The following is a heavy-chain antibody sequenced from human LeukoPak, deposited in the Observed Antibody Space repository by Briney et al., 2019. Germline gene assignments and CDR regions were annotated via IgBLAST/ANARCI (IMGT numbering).Heavy chain of an antibody. CDR2: IIPIFGTA. D-gene: IGHD6-19*01. J-gene: IGHJ4*02. Sequence: SVKVSCKASGGTFSSYAISWVRQAPGQGLEWMGGIIPIFGTANYAQKFQGRVTITADESTSTAYMELSSLRSEDTAVYYCARDRSLGLAVAGPLGYWGQGTLVTVSS. CDR1: GGTFSSYA. V-gene: IGHV1-69*13. CDR3: ARDRSLGLAVAGPLGY.